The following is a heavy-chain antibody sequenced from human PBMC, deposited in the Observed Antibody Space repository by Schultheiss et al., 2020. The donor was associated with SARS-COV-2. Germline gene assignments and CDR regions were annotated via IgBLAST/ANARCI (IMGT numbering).Heavy chain of an antibody. J-gene: IGHJ4*02. CDR2: ISYDGSNK. Sequence: GESLKISCAASGFTFSSYGMHWVRQAPGKGLEWVAVISYDGSNKYYADSVKGRFTISRDNSKNTLYLQMNSLRAEDTAVYYCARDHYFDYWGQGTLVTVSS. CDR3: ARDHYFDY. CDR1: GFTFSSYG. V-gene: IGHV3-30*03.